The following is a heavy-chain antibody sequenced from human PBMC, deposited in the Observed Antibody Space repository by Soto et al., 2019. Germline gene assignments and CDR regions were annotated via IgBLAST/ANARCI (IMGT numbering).Heavy chain of an antibody. J-gene: IGHJ5*02. CDR3: ARGPGFPRRRTTAGDRS. Sequence: QVQLQQWGAGLLKSSETLSLTCEVSGGAFIGYYWSWIRQSLGKGLEWIGEIFYNGVSNYNPSLESRVTISVDTSKKQFSLKLTSVTAADTSIYYCARGPGFPRRRTTAGDRSWGQGTLVSVSS. CDR2: IFYNGVS. CDR1: GGAFIGYY. D-gene: IGHD4-17*01. V-gene: IGHV4-34*01.